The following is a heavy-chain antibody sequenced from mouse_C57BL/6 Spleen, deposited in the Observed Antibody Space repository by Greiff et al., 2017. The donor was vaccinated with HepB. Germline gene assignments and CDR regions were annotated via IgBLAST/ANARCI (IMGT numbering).Heavy chain of an antibody. D-gene: IGHD2-3*01. J-gene: IGHJ3*01. CDR2: IHPNSGST. CDR3: ARKGDGYYFAY. Sequence: QVQLKQPGAELVKPGASVKLSCKASGYTFTSYWMHWVKQRPGQGLEWIGMIHPNSGSTNYNEKFKSKATLTVDKSSSTAYMQLSSLTSEDSAVYYCARKGDGYYFAYWGQGTLVTVSA. V-gene: IGHV1-64*01. CDR1: GYTFTSYW.